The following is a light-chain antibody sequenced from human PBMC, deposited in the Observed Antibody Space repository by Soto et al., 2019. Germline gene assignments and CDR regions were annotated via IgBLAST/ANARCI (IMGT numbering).Light chain of an antibody. CDR1: SSDVGGYKY. Sequence: QSALTQPASVSGSPGQSITTSCTGTSSDVGGYKYVSWYQHHPGKAPKLMTYDVSNRPAGVSNRFSGSKSGNTASLTISGLQAEDEADYYCSSYSSSSTYVFGTGTKLTVL. CDR2: DVS. V-gene: IGLV2-14*03. J-gene: IGLJ1*01. CDR3: SSYSSSSTYV.